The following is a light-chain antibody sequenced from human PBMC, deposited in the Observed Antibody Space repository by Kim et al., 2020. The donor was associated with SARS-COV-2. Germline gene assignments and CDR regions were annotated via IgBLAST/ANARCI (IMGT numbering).Light chain of an antibody. CDR1: SLRSYY. V-gene: IGLV3-19*01. J-gene: IGLJ3*02. CDR2: GRT. Sequence: SSELTQDPAVSVALGQTVKITCQGDSLRSYYASWYQQKPGQAPRLVMYGRTNRPSGIPGRFSGSASGDTASLTITGAQAEDEADYYCCCRDRKAGRVFGG. CDR3: CCRDRKAGRV.